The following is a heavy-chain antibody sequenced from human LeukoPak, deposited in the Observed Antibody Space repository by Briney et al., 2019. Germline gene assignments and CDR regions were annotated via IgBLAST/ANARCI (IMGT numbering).Heavy chain of an antibody. J-gene: IGHJ4*02. Sequence: GGSLRLSCAASGFSFSSYAMNWVRQGPGKGLEWVSSISSSSNYIYYADSVKGRFTISRDNAKNSLYLQMNSLRAEDTAVYYCARGGYTNFDYWGQGTLVTVSS. CDR2: ISSSSNYI. V-gene: IGHV3-21*01. CDR3: ARGGYTNFDY. D-gene: IGHD5-18*01. CDR1: GFSFSSYA.